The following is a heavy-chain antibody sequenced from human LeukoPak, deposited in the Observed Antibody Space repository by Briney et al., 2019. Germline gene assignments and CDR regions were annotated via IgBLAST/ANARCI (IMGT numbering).Heavy chain of an antibody. V-gene: IGHV1-46*01. J-gene: IGHJ6*03. D-gene: IGHD3-22*01. CDR3: ARDYDSSGYYYVPYYYYYYYMDV. CDR2: INPSGGST. CDR1: GYTFTSYY. Sequence: ASVKVSCKASGYTFTSYYMHWVRQAPGQGLEWMGIINPSGGSTSYAQKFQGRVTMTRDMSTSTVYMELSSLRSEDTAVYYCARDYDSSGYYYVPYYYYYYYMDVWGKGTTVTVSS.